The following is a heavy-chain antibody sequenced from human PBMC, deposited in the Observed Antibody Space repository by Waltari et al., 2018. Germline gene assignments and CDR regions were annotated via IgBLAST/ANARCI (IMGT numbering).Heavy chain of an antibody. V-gene: IGHV1-2*02. D-gene: IGHD3-22*01. CDR3: ARGYLGYDSSGYWLF. CDR2: INPTIGGT. CDR1: GYTFTGYY. J-gene: IGHJ4*02. Sequence: QVQLVQSGAEVKKPGASVKVSCKASGYTFTGYYMHWVRQAPGQGLEWMGWINPTIGGTNYAQKFQGRVTMTRDTSISTAYMELSRLRSDDTAVYYCARGYLGYDSSGYWLFWGQGTLVTVSS.